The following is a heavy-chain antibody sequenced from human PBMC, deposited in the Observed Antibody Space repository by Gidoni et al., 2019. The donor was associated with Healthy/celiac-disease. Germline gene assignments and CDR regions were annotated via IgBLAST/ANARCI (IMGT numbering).Heavy chain of an antibody. V-gene: IGHV3-48*02. CDR3: ARGRYDSSGFDY. Sequence: EVQLVESGGGLVQPGGSLRLSCEASGLTFSSYSMNWVRQAPGKGLEWVSYINSGGTTVIYTDSVKGRFITSRDNAKNSLYLQMNSLRDEDTAVYYCARGRYDSSGFDYWGQGTLVPVSS. J-gene: IGHJ4*02. D-gene: IGHD3-22*01. CDR1: GLTFSSYS. CDR2: INSGGTTV.